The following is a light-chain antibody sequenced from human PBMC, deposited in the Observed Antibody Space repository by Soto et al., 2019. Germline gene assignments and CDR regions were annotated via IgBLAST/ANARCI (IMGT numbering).Light chain of an antibody. CDR3: QQRSNWTPGYT. Sequence: EIVLTQSPATLSLSPGERATLSCRASQSVSRYLAWYQQKPGQAPRLLIYDASSRAIGIPARFSGSGSGTDFTLTISSLEPEDFAVYYCQQRSNWTPGYTFGKGTKLEIK. CDR2: DAS. J-gene: IGKJ2*01. V-gene: IGKV3-11*01. CDR1: QSVSRY.